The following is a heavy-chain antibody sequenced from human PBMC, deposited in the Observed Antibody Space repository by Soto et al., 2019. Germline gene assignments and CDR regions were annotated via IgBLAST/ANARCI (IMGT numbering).Heavy chain of an antibody. D-gene: IGHD2-15*01. J-gene: IGHJ6*02. CDR2: IKTNTEGGTT. CDR3: TTGSVEGV. CDR1: GLTISNAW. Sequence: EVQLVESGGGFIYPGGSLRLSCAASGLTISNAWMNWVRQAPGKGLEWVGRIKTNTEGGTTDYAAAVKGRFTVSRDDSKNTLYLQMNSLKIEGTAVYYCTTGSVEGVWGQGTTVTVSS. V-gene: IGHV3-15*07.